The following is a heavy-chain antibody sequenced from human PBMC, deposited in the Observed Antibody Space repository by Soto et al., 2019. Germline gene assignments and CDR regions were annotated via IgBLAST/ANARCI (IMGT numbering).Heavy chain of an antibody. D-gene: IGHD2-2*01. CDR1: GYTFTSYG. CDR2: ISAYNGNT. CDR3: AGAPVCSSTSCYEAWFDP. V-gene: IGHV1-18*01. J-gene: IGHJ5*02. Sequence: QVQLVQSGAEVKKPGASVKVSCKASGYTFTSYGISWVRQAPGQGLEWMGWISAYNGNTNYAQKLQGRVTMTTDTSTSTAYMELRSPRSDDTAVYYCAGAPVCSSTSCYEAWFDPWGQGTLVTVSS.